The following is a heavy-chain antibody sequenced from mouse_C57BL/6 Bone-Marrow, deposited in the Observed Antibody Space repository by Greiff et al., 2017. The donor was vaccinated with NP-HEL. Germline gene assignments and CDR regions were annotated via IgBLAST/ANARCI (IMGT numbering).Heavy chain of an antibody. V-gene: IGHV1-81*01. CDR2: IYPRSGNT. J-gene: IGHJ4*01. CDR1: GYTFTSYG. Sequence: VQLQQSGAELARPGASVKLSCKASGYTFTSYGISWVKQRTGQGLEWIGEIYPRSGNTYYNEKFKGKATLTADKSSSTAYMELRSLTSEVSAVYFCARVKGGYAMDYWGQGTSVTVSS. CDR3: ARVKGGYAMDY.